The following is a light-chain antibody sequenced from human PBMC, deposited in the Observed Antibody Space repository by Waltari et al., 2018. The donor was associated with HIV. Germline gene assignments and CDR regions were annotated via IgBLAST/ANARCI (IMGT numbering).Light chain of an antibody. CDR2: RNN. CDR3: AAWDGSLSVVV. CDR1: SSNIGSNY. J-gene: IGLJ2*01. Sequence: QSVLTQPSSASGTPGQRVTISCSGSSSNIGSNYVYWYQQLPGTAPKLLLYRNNPRPSGVPDRCSGSKSGTSASLAISGLRSEDEADYYCAAWDGSLSVVVFGGGTKLTVL. V-gene: IGLV1-47*01.